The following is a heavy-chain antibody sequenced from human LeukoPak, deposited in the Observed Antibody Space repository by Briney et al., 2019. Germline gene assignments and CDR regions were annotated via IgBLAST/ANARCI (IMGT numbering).Heavy chain of an antibody. CDR3: AKDLGRYRNNFFDY. J-gene: IGHJ4*02. Sequence: PRGSPRLSCAASGFTFSSIAMSWVCQAPDKGLEWVSTISGSGGGTYYADPVNSRRTISRDDSKNTLYLQMNSLRADDTAVYYCAKDLGRYRNNFFDYWGQGNLATVSS. V-gene: IGHV3-23*01. CDR1: GFTFSSIA. CDR2: ISGSGGGT. D-gene: IGHD1-26*01.